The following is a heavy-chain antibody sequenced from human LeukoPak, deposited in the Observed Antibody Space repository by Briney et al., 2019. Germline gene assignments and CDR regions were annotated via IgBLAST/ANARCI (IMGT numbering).Heavy chain of an antibody. D-gene: IGHD6-19*01. J-gene: IGHJ4*02. Sequence: GGSLRLSCAASGFTFSSYSMNWVRQAPGKGLEWVSSINSSSYIYYADSVKGRFTISRDNAKNSLYLQMNSLRAEDTAVYYCAKEGGVAGFDYWGQGTLVTVSS. CDR2: INSSSYI. V-gene: IGHV3-21*01. CDR3: AKEGGVAGFDY. CDR1: GFTFSSYS.